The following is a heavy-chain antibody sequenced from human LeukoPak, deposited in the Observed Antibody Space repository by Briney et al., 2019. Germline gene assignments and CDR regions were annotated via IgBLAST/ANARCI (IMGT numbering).Heavy chain of an antibody. J-gene: IGHJ5*02. CDR3: ARASYVASGFDP. Sequence: GGSLRLSCAASGFTFSSYWMSWVRQAPGKGLEWVANTKEDGSEKYYVDSVKGRFTIFRDNAKKSLYLQMNSLRAEDTAVYYCARASYVASGFDPWGQGILVTVSS. V-gene: IGHV3-7*01. CDR1: GFTFSSYW. D-gene: IGHD6-13*01. CDR2: TKEDGSEK.